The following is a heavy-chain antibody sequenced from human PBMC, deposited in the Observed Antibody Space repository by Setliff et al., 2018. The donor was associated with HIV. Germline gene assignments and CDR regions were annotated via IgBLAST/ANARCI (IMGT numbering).Heavy chain of an antibody. CDR1: RSTFNSHT. J-gene: IGHJ6*03. Sequence: SVKVSCKASRSTFNSHTINWVRQAPGQGLDWMGRIIPILGVANYAQRFQGKVTITADKSTRTAYMELTSLRFEDTAMYYCVRGVQSPPHYSYYYVDVWGEGTMVTVSS. D-gene: IGHD3-3*01. CDR2: IIPILGVA. V-gene: IGHV1-69*02. CDR3: VRGVQSPPHYSYYYVDV.